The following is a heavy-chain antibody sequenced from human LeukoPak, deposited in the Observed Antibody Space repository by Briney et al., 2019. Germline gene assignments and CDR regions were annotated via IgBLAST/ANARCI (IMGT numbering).Heavy chain of an antibody. CDR2: ISTSGRAI. CDR1: GFTFSNYY. D-gene: IGHD3-22*01. J-gene: IGHJ4*02. V-gene: IGHV3-48*02. Sequence: PGGSLRLSCAASGFTFSNYYINWVRQAPGKGLEWVSYISTSGRAIFYAVSVKGRFTISRDNAKNSLFLQMNSLRDEDTAVYYCARVPLYDRSGYYFDYWGLGTLVTVSS. CDR3: ARVPLYDRSGYYFDY.